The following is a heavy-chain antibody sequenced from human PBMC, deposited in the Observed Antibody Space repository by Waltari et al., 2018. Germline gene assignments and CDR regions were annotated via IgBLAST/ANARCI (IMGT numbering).Heavy chain of an antibody. D-gene: IGHD3-22*01. Sequence: QVQLVQSGAEVKKPGASVKVSCKVSGYTLTDLYMPWVRQAPGQGLEWMGGFDPEDGETIYAQNFQGRVTMSEDTSTDTAYMELSSLRSEDTAVYYCATRIAYYYDSSGYYFNYWGQGSLVTVSS. V-gene: IGHV1-24*01. CDR3: ATRIAYYYDSSGYYFNY. CDR2: FDPEDGET. CDR1: GYTLTDLY. J-gene: IGHJ4*02.